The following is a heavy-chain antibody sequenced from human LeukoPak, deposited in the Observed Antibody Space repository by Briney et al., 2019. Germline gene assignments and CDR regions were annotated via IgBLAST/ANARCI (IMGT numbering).Heavy chain of an antibody. CDR2: ISGDGGNT. CDR3: AKEGSMDTSYYYGLDV. V-gene: IGHV3-43*02. Sequence: GGSLRLSCAASGFTFYDCGMHGVRQVPGKGLEWVSLISGDGGNTLYADSVKGRFTISRDNSQNSLYLQMNSLTTEDTALYYCAKEGSMDTSYYYGLDVWGQGTTVSVSS. J-gene: IGHJ6*02. CDR1: GFTFYDCG. D-gene: IGHD5-24*01.